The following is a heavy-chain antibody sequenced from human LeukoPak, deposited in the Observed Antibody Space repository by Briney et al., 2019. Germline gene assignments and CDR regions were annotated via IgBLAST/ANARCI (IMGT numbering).Heavy chain of an antibody. J-gene: IGHJ5*02. Sequence: SVKVSCKASGYTFTSYGISWVRQAPGQGLEWMGGIIPIFGTANYAQKFQGRVTITADEPTSTAYMELSSLRSEDTAVYYCARAMGSYSNNWFDPWGQGTLVTVSS. CDR1: GYTFTSYG. CDR3: ARAMGSYSNNWFDP. D-gene: IGHD1-26*01. V-gene: IGHV1-69*13. CDR2: IIPIFGTA.